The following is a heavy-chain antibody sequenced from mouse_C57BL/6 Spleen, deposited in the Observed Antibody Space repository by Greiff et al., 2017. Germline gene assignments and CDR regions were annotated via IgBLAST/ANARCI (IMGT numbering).Heavy chain of an antibody. CDR3: ARHYDYYWYFDV. J-gene: IGHJ1*03. D-gene: IGHD2-4*01. Sequence: DVKLVESGGGLVKPGGSLKLSCAASGFTFSSYTMSWVRQTPEKRLEWVATISGGGGNTYYPDSVKGRFTISRDNAKNTLYLQMSSLRSEDTALYYCARHYDYYWYFDVWGTGTTVTVSS. V-gene: IGHV5-9*01. CDR1: GFTFSSYT. CDR2: ISGGGGNT.